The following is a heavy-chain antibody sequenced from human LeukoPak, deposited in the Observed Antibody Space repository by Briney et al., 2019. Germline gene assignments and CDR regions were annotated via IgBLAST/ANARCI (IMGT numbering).Heavy chain of an antibody. CDR3: ARGPTFGGVIVS. Sequence: SQTLSLTCAISGDSVSSNSAAWNCIRQSPSGGLEWLGRTYYRSKWYNDYAVSVKSRITINPDTSKNQFSLQLSSVTPEDTAVYYCARGPTFGGVIVSWGQGTLVTVSS. CDR1: GDSVSSNSAA. D-gene: IGHD3-16*02. V-gene: IGHV6-1*01. J-gene: IGHJ5*02. CDR2: TYYRSKWYN.